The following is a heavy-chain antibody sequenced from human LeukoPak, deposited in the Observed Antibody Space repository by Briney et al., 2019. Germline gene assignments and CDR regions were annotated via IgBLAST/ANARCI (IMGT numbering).Heavy chain of an antibody. D-gene: IGHD3-16*02. J-gene: IGHJ4*02. CDR3: AKTSPVYDYVWGSYRQWYIDY. V-gene: IGHV3-23*01. CDR2: ISGSGGST. Sequence: GGSLSLSCAASGFTFSSYAMSWVRQAPGKGLEWVSAISGSGGSTYYADSVKGRFTISRDNAKNTLYLQMNSLRAEDTAVYYCAKTSPVYDYVWGSYRQWYIDYWGQGTMVTVSS. CDR1: GFTFSSYA.